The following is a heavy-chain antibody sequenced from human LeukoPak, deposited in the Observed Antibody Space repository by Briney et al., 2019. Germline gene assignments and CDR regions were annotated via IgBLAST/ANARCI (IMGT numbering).Heavy chain of an antibody. Sequence: GASVKVSCKASGGTFSSYAISWVRQAPGQGLEWMGGIIPIFGTANYAQKFQGRVTITADESTSTAYMELSSLRSEDTAVYYCAQIYYDSREHDSGGQEPLFTVP. CDR3: AQIYYDSREHDS. J-gene: IGHJ4*02. D-gene: IGHD3-22*01. V-gene: IGHV1-69*13. CDR1: GGTFSSYA. CDR2: IIPIFGTA.